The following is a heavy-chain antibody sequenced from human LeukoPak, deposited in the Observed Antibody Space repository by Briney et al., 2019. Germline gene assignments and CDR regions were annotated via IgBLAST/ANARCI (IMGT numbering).Heavy chain of an antibody. V-gene: IGHV2-5*02. Sequence: SGPTLVNPTPTLTLTCTFSGFSLSTSGVGVGWIRQPPGKALKWLALIYWDDDKRYSPSLKSRLTITKDTSKNQVVLTMTNMDPVDTATYYCAHSTTSSSPNHSNAPWFDPWGQGTLVTVSS. J-gene: IGHJ5*02. CDR2: IYWDDDK. D-gene: IGHD1-14*01. CDR1: GFSLSTSGVG. CDR3: AHSTTSSSPNHSNAPWFDP.